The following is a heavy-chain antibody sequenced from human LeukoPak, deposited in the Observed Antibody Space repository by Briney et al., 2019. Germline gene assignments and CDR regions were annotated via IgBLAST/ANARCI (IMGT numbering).Heavy chain of an antibody. Sequence: GGSLRLSCAASGFIFSSYAMSWVRQAPGKGLEWVSAISGSGGSTYYADSVKGRFTISRDNSKNTLYLQMNSLRAEDTAVYYCAKQGGGSGSNNYFDYWGQGTLVTVSS. J-gene: IGHJ4*02. CDR2: ISGSGGST. D-gene: IGHD3-10*01. CDR1: GFIFSSYA. CDR3: AKQGGGSGSNNYFDY. V-gene: IGHV3-23*01.